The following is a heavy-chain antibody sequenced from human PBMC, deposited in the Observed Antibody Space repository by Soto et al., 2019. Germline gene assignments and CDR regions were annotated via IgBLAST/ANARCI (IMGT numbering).Heavy chain of an antibody. V-gene: IGHV1-18*01. CDR3: ARDWNGKLDY. CDR2: IRAYNGNT. Sequence: ASVKVSCKASGYTFTSHGISWVRQAPGQGLEWMGWIRAYNGNTNYVEKFQGRVTMTTDTSTSTAYMELRSLRSDDTAVYYCARDWNGKLDYWGQGQWSPSPQ. CDR1: GYTFTSHG. J-gene: IGHJ4*02. D-gene: IGHD3-3*01.